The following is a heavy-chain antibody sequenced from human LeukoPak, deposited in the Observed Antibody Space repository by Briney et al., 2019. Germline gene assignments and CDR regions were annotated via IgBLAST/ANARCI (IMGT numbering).Heavy chain of an antibody. V-gene: IGHV5-51*01. Sequence: GESLKISCKGSGYSFTSYWIGWARQMPGKGLEWMGIIYPGDSDTKYSPSFQGHVTISADKTISTAYLQWSSLKASDTAMYYGARHPDHFDPWGQGTLVTVSS. CDR2: IYPGDSDT. J-gene: IGHJ5*02. CDR1: GYSFTSYW. D-gene: IGHD1-14*01. CDR3: ARHPDHFDP.